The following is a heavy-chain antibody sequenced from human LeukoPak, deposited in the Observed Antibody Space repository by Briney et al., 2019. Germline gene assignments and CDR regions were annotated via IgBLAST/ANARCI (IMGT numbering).Heavy chain of an antibody. CDR1: GGSISSSTYY. V-gene: IGHV4-39*01. D-gene: IGHD6-19*01. CDR2: IYYSGST. J-gene: IGHJ4*02. Sequence: PSETLSLTCTVSGGSISSSTYYWGWIRQPPGKGLEWIGNIYYSGSTYYNPSLKSRVSISVDTSKNQFSLKLSPVTAADTAVYYCARRPTGSIAGAGNYFDYWGQGTLVTVSS. CDR3: ARRPTGSIAGAGNYFDY.